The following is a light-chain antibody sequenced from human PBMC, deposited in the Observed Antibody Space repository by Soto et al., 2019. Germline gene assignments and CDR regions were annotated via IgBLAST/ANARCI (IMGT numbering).Light chain of an antibody. CDR3: QQYAYWPET. CDR2: GAS. CDR1: QSVSNNY. J-gene: IGKJ1*01. V-gene: IGKV3-20*01. Sequence: DILLTQSPGTLSLSPGERATLSCRASQSVSNNYLAWYQQKPGQAPRLLIYGASNRATGIPDRFSGSGSGANFTLAISSLQSEDFAVYYCQQYAYWPETFGQGTKVDIK.